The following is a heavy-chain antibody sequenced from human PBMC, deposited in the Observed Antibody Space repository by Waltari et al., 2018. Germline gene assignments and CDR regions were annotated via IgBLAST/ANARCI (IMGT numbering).Heavy chain of an antibody. CDR2: IFYNGST. J-gene: IGHJ4*02. V-gene: IGHV4-59*11. Sequence: QVQLQESGPGLVKPSETLYLPCTLSGGPMYNHWWSWIRQPPGKGLEWIAYIFYNGSTTYNPSLRSRVTMSLDTSKTQFSLQLSSVTAADTAIYYCARVRRDAYNDYFDYWGQGILVTVSS. D-gene: IGHD1-1*01. CDR3: ARVRRDAYNDYFDY. CDR1: GGPMYNHW.